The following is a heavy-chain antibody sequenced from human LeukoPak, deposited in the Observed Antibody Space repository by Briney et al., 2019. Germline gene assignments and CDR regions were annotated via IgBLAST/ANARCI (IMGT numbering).Heavy chain of an antibody. Sequence: ASVKVSCKASGYTFTGYYMHWVRQAPGQGLEWMGWINPNSGGTNYAQKFQGRVTMTRDTSISTAYMELSRLRSDDTAVYYCARDRITIFGVVTLQNYYYGMDVWGQGTTVTVSS. V-gene: IGHV1-2*02. CDR3: ARDRITIFGVVTLQNYYYGMDV. CDR2: INPNSGGT. D-gene: IGHD3-3*01. J-gene: IGHJ6*02. CDR1: GYTFTGYY.